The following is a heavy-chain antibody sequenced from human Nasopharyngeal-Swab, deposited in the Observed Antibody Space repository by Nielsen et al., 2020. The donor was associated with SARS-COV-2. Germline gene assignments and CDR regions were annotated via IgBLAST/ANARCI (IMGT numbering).Heavy chain of an antibody. V-gene: IGHV3-23*01. CDR1: GFTFINYA. Sequence: GESLKISCVASGFTFINYAMNWVRQAPGKRLEWVSVIGGDGGSTYYADSVKGRFTISRDNSKSTLYLQMNSPRAEDTAVYYCAKDRQWLAIEYWGQGILVAVSS. CDR3: AKDRQWLAIEY. D-gene: IGHD6-19*01. J-gene: IGHJ4*02. CDR2: IGGDGGST.